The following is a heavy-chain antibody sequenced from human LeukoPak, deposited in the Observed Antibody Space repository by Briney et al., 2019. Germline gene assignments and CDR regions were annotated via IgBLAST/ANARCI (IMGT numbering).Heavy chain of an antibody. J-gene: IGHJ4*02. CDR3: ARDHHSSSWSNY. V-gene: IGHV3-53*01. D-gene: IGHD6-13*01. Sequence: LPGGSLRLSCAASGFTVSSNYMSWVRQAPGKGLEWVSVIYSGGSTYYADSVKGRFTISRDNSKNTLYLQMNSLRAEDTAVYYCARDHHSSSWSNYWGQGTLVTVSS. CDR1: GFTVSSNY. CDR2: IYSGGST.